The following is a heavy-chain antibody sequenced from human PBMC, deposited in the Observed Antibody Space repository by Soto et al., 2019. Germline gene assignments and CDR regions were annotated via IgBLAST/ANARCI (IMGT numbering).Heavy chain of an antibody. CDR1: GGTFSSYA. V-gene: IGHV1-69*13. Sequence: SVKVSCKASGGTFSSYAISWVRQAPGQGLEWMGGIIPIFGTANYAQKFQGRVTITADESTSTAYMELSSLRSEDTAVYYCAREDIVVVPAAMDRTYGMDVWCKGTTVTVSS. J-gene: IGHJ6*04. CDR2: IIPIFGTA. CDR3: AREDIVVVPAAMDRTYGMDV. D-gene: IGHD2-2*01.